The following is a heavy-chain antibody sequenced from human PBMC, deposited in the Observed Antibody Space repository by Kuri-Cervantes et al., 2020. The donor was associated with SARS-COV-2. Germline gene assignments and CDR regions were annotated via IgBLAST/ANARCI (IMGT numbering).Heavy chain of an antibody. Sequence: ASVKVSCKASGYTFTSYDITWVRQATGQGLEWMGWMNPNSGYTGYAQRFQGRVTLTRNTSIGTAYMELNSLTSEDTAVYYCATEVGDYWGQGTLVTVSS. CDR3: ATEVGDY. V-gene: IGHV1-8*03. CDR1: GYTFTSYD. J-gene: IGHJ4*02. D-gene: IGHD1-26*01. CDR2: MNPNSGYT.